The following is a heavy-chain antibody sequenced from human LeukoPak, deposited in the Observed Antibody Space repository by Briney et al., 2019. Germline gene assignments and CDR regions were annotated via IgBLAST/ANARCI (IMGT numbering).Heavy chain of an antibody. J-gene: IGHJ4*02. CDR2: ISSSSSYI. D-gene: IGHD4-17*01. CDR3: AREGRSRCPDY. V-gene: IGHV3-21*01. CDR1: GFTFSSYS. Sequence: GGSLRLSCAASGFTFSSYSMNWVRQAPGKGLEWVSSISSSSSYIYYADSVKGRFTISRDNAKNSLYLQMNSLRAEDTAVYYCAREGRSRCPDYWGRGTLVTVSS.